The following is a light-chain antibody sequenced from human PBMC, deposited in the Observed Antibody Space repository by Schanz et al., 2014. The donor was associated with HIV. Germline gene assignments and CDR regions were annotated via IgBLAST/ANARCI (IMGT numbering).Light chain of an antibody. Sequence: QSDLTQPASVSGSPGQSITISCTGTNSDIGAYNYVSWYQQYPGKAPKLMIYDVNNRPSGVSNRFSGSKSGNTASLTISGLQAEDEADYYCSSYTSSSTGVFGGGTKLTVL. V-gene: IGLV2-14*01. CDR1: NSDIGAYNY. CDR2: DVN. CDR3: SSYTSSSTGV. J-gene: IGLJ3*02.